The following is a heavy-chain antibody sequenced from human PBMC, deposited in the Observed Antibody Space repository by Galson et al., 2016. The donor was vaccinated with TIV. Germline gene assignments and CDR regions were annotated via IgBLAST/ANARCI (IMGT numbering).Heavy chain of an antibody. CDR1: GYTFTSYG. V-gene: IGHV1-18*01. J-gene: IGHJ6*02. Sequence: SVKVSCKASGYTFTSYGINWVRQVPGQGLEWVGWISAYNGNTNYAQMLQGRVTMTTDTSTITAYMELRSLRSDDTAVYYCAREYYYYAMDVWGQGTTVTVSS. CDR3: AREYYYYAMDV. CDR2: ISAYNGNT.